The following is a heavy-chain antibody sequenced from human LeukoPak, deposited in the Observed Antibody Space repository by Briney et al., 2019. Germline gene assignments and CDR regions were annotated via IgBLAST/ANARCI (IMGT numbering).Heavy chain of an antibody. CDR2: ISAYNGDT. V-gene: IGHV1-18*01. J-gene: IGHJ4*02. Sequence: AASVKVSCKASGYTFTRYGISWVRQAPGQGLEWMGWISAYNGDTNYAQNLQGRVTMTTDTSTSTAYMELRSLRSDDTAVYYCARDPSNSSGRYVLFDYWGQGTLVTVSS. CDR1: GYTFTRYG. D-gene: IGHD6-19*01. CDR3: ARDPSNSSGRYVLFDY.